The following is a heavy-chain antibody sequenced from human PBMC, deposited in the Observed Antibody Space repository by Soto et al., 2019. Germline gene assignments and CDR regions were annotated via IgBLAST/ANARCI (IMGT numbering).Heavy chain of an antibody. CDR2: VYYSGTP. D-gene: IGHD3-9*01. Sequence: PSETLSLTCTVSGGSVSSATYYWNWIRQPPGKGLEWIGSVYYSGTPNYNPSLKSRVTISMDTSYNRLSLKLRSVTAADTAVYYCARDLYLRTGPWGMDVCGQGTTVTVYS. J-gene: IGHJ6*02. V-gene: IGHV4-61*01. CDR1: GGSVSSATYY. CDR3: ARDLYLRTGPWGMDV.